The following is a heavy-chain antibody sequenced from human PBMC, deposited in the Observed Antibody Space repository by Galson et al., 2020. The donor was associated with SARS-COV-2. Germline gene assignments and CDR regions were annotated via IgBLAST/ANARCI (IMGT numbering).Heavy chain of an antibody. D-gene: IGHD4-4*01. CDR2: INPSGGST. V-gene: IGHV1-46*01. CDR3: ARDPTGGTVTTFDYYYGMDV. Sequence: ASVKVSCKASGYTFTSYYMHWVRQAPGQGLEWMGIINPSGGSTSYAQKFQGRVTMTRDTSTSTVYMELSSLRSEDTAVYYCARDPTGGTVTTFDYYYGMDVWGQGTTVTVSS. CDR1: GYTFTSYY. J-gene: IGHJ6*02.